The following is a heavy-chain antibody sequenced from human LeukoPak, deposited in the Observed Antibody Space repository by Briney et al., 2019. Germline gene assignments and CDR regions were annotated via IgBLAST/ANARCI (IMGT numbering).Heavy chain of an antibody. CDR3: VKRSTSGWFYFDY. V-gene: IGHV3-23*01. J-gene: IGHJ4*02. CDR1: GFTFSRYA. Sequence: GGPLRLSCAASGFTFSRYAMTWVRQAPGKGLEWESSIGPSNGTTYYAESVKGRFTISRDNSENTLYLQLNSLRADDTAIYYCVKRSTSGWFYFDYWGQGTLVTVSS. D-gene: IGHD6-19*01. CDR2: IGPSNGTT.